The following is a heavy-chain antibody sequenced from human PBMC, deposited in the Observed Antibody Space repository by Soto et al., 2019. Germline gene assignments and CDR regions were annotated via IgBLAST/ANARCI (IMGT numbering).Heavy chain of an antibody. V-gene: IGHV4-59*01. CDR3: ARAGATIDYYYYGMDV. CDR2: IYYSGST. D-gene: IGHD1-26*01. CDR1: GGSIISYY. Sequence: SETLSLTCTVSGGSIISYYWSWIRQPPGKGLEWIGYIYYSGSTNYNPSLKSRVTISVDTSKNQFSLKLSSVTAADTAVYYCARAGATIDYYYYGMDVWGQGTTVTVSS. J-gene: IGHJ6*02.